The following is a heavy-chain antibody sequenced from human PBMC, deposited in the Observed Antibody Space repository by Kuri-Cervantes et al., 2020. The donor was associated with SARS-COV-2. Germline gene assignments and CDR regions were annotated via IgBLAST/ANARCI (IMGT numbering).Heavy chain of an antibody. D-gene: IGHD6-13*01. Sequence: ASVKVSCKASGYTFTGYYMHWVRQAPGQGLEWMGWINPNSGGTNYAQKFQGRVTMTRDTSISTAYMELRSLRSDDTAVYYCARDRPGIAAASLYYYYYMDVWGKGTTVTVSS. J-gene: IGHJ6*03. CDR1: GYTFTGYY. CDR2: INPNSGGT. V-gene: IGHV1-2*02. CDR3: ARDRPGIAAASLYYYYYMDV.